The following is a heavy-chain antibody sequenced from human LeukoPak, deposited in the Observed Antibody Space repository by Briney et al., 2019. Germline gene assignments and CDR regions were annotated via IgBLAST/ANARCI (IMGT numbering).Heavy chain of an antibody. CDR2: IYPADSDT. V-gene: IGHV5-51*01. CDR3: ARQSRDGSKTRGYYFDY. CDR1: GYRFSSYW. J-gene: IGHJ4*02. Sequence: GESLKISCKGSGYRFSSYWIGWVRQMPEKGLESMGIIYPADSDTTYSPSFQGQVTISADKSISTVYLQWSSLKASDTAMYYCARQSRDGSKTRGYYFDYWGPGTQVTVSS. D-gene: IGHD3-10*01.